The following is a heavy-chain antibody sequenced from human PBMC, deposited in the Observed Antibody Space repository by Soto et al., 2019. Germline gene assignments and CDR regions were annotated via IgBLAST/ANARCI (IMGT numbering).Heavy chain of an antibody. J-gene: IGHJ6*03. Sequence: TVQISCKASGGTFSSYTISWVRQPPGKRLDWMGRIIPILGIANYAQKFQGRVTITADKSTSTAYMELSSLRSEDTAVYYCARDLGAGVRYYYYMDVWGKGTTVTVSS. CDR2: IIPILGIA. CDR3: ARDLGAGVRYYYYMDV. CDR1: GGTFSSYT. V-gene: IGHV1-69*04. D-gene: IGHD1-26*01.